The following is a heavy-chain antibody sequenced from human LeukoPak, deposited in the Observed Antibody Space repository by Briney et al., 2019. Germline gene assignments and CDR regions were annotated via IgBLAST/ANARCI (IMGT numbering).Heavy chain of an antibody. J-gene: IGHJ5*02. Sequence: SETLSLTCAVYGGSFSGYYWSWIRQPPGKGLEWIGEINHSGSTNYNPSLKSRVTISVDTSKNQFSLKLSSVTAADTAVYYCARELRWEVVATGAMNSWFDPWGQGTLVTVSS. CDR3: ARELRWEVVATGAMNSWFDP. CDR2: INHSGST. V-gene: IGHV4-34*01. CDR1: GGSFSGYY. D-gene: IGHD5-12*01.